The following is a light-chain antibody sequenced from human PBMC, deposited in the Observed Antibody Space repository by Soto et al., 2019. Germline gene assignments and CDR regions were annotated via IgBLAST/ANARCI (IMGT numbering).Light chain of an antibody. J-gene: IGLJ2*01. V-gene: IGLV2-8*01. CDR1: SSDVGGYHY. CDR2: EVN. CDR3: NSYAGSNNLV. Sequence: QSALTQPPSASGSPGQSVTISCTGTSSDVGGYHYVSWYQQHPGKAPKLMIYEVNKRPSGVPDRFSGSKSGNTASLTVSGLQAEDEADYYCNSYAGSNNLVFGGGTKLTVL.